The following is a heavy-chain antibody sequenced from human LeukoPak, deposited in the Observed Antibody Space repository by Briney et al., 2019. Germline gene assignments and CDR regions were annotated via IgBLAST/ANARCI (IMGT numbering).Heavy chain of an antibody. CDR1: GGSFSGYY. V-gene: IGHV4-34*01. Sequence: PSETLSLTCAVYGGSFSGYYWSWIRQPPGKGLEWIGEINHSGSTNYNPSLKSRVTISVDTSKNQFSLKLSSVTAADTAVYYCARGTVGSSSWVYYYYYGMDVWGQGTTVTVSS. CDR2: INHSGST. D-gene: IGHD6-13*01. J-gene: IGHJ6*02. CDR3: ARGTVGSSSWVYYYYYGMDV.